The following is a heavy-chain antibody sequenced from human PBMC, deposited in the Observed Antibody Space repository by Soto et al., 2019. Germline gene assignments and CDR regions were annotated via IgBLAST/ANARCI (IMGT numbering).Heavy chain of an antibody. J-gene: IGHJ4*02. CDR1: GFSLSTSGMC. Sequence: SGPTLVNPTKTLTLTCTFSGFSLSTSGMCVSWIRQPPGKGLEWIGHVYYSGSTHYNPSLKSRVTMSVDASRNLFSLKLSSVTAADTAVYFCTRSHYFDYWGQGALVTVSS. CDR2: VYYSGST. V-gene: IGHV4-61*08. CDR3: TRSHYFDY.